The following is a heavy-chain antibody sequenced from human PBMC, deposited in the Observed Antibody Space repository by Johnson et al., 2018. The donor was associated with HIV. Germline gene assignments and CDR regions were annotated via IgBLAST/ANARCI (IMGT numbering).Heavy chain of an antibody. CDR2: INWNGGDT. V-gene: IGHV3-20*04. Sequence: VQLVESGGGLVKPGGSLRLSCVASGFTFSRYGIHWVRQAPGKGLEWVSGINWNGGDTAYAGSVKGRFTISRDNAKSSLYLQMNSLRAEDTAVYYCAKDQLSEHLVLRSAFDIWGQGTMVTVSS. D-gene: IGHD6-6*01. CDR1: GFTFSRYG. CDR3: AKDQLSEHLVLRSAFDI. J-gene: IGHJ3*02.